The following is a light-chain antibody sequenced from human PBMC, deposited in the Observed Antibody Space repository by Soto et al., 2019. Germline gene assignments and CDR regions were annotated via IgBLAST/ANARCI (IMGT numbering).Light chain of an antibody. CDR2: EAS. Sequence: DIQMSQSPSSLSASVGDSVTISCRASQNINKNLNWYQQKSGKAPSLLIYEASTFQSGVPSRFSGSGSGTDFTLAITNLQPEDFATYYCQQSFHTPYTFCQGTKLEI. CDR1: QNINKN. J-gene: IGKJ2*01. CDR3: QQSFHTPYT. V-gene: IGKV1-39*01.